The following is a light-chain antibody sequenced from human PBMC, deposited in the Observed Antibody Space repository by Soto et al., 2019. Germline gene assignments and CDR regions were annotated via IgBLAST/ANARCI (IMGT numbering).Light chain of an antibody. CDR3: QSYDSSLGGHVV. CDR1: SSNIGAGYD. CDR2: GNS. Sequence: QSVLTQPPSVSGAPGQRVTISCTGSSSNIGAGYDVHWYHQLPGTAPKLLIYGNSNRPSGVPDRFSGSKSGTSASLAITGLQAEDEADYYCQSYDSSLGGHVVFGGGTKLTVL. J-gene: IGLJ2*01. V-gene: IGLV1-40*01.